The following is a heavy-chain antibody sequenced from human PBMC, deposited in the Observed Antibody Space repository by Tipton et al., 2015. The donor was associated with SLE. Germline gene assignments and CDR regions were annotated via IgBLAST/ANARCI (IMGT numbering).Heavy chain of an antibody. CDR1: GGSISSKTYY. Sequence: TLSLTCTVSGGSISSKTYYWGWIRQPPGKGLEWIGYVYYSGNTLYNPSLRSRVTMSADTSKNHLSLKLTSVTAADTAVYFCARSSSVRTLLWPTFAYWGQGTLVTVSS. CDR2: VYYSGNT. CDR3: ARSSSVRTLLWPTFAY. D-gene: IGHD2/OR15-2a*01. J-gene: IGHJ4*02. V-gene: IGHV4-30-4*08.